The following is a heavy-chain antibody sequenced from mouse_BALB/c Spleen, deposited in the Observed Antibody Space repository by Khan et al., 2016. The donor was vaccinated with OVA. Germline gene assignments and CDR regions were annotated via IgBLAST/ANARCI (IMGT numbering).Heavy chain of an antibody. Sequence: QIQLVQSGAELVRPGTSVKVSCKASGYAFTNYLIEWVKQRPGQGLEWIGLINPGSGGTNYNEKFKGKATLTADKSSSTAYMQLSSLTSDDSAVYFCARQGAKRGWFAYWGQGTLVTVSA. CDR3: ARQGAKRGWFAY. CDR1: GYAFTNYL. J-gene: IGHJ3*01. V-gene: IGHV1-54*03. CDR2: INPGSGGT.